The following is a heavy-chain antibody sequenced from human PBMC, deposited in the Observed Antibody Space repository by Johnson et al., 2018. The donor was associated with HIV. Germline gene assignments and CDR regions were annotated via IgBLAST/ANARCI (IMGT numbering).Heavy chain of an antibody. Sequence: VQLVESGGGLIQPGGSLRLSCAASGFTFSSNYMSWVRQAPGKGLEWVSVIYSGGSRYYAASVKGRFTISRDNSKNTVDLQMNSLRAEDTAVYYCVSSAQWSGWPPGAFDIWGQGTMVTVSS. D-gene: IGHD6-19*01. CDR3: VSSAQWSGWPPGAFDI. CDR2: IYSGGSR. J-gene: IGHJ3*02. CDR1: GFTFSSNY. V-gene: IGHV3-53*01.